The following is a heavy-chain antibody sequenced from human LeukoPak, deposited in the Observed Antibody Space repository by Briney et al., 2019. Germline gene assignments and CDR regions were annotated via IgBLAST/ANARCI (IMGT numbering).Heavy chain of an antibody. J-gene: IGHJ3*02. CDR1: GFTFSSYA. CDR2: ISYDGSNK. V-gene: IGHV3-30-3*01. CDR3: ASLHIVVVTAILDAFDI. Sequence: SGRSLRLSCAASGFTFSSYAMHWVRQAPGKGLEWVAVISYDGSNKYYADSVKGRFTISRDNSKNTLYLQMNSLRAEDTAVYYCASLHIVVVTAILDAFDIWGQGTMVTVSS. D-gene: IGHD2-21*02.